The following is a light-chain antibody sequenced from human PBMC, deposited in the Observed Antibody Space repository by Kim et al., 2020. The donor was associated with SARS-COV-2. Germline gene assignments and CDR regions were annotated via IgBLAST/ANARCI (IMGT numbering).Light chain of an antibody. V-gene: IGLV2-11*01. CDR3: CSYAGSYTLPYV. J-gene: IGLJ1*01. CDR1: NSDVGEYNY. CDR2: DVT. Sequence: QSALTQPRSVSGSPGQSVTISCTGTNSDVGEYNYVSWYQQHPGKAPRLIIYDVTKRPSGIPDHFSGSRSGNTASLTISGLQAEDEADYYCCSYAGSYTLPYVFGTGTKVTVL.